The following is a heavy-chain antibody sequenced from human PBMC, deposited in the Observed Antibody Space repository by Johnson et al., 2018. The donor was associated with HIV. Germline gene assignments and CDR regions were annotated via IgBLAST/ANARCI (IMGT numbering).Heavy chain of an antibody. D-gene: IGHD1-1*01. J-gene: IGHJ3*02. CDR3: ANPTGSDAFDI. Sequence: VQLVEFGGGVVQPGGSLRLSCAASGFMFSNYGMHWVRQAPGKGLEWVAFIRYDESNKYYADSLKGRFTISRDNSKNTLYLQMNSLRAEDTAVYYCANPTGSDAFDIWGQGTMVTVSS. CDR2: IRYDESNK. CDR1: GFMFSNYG. V-gene: IGHV3-30*02.